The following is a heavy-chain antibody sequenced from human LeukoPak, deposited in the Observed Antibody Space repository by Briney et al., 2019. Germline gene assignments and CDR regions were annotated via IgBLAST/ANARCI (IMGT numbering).Heavy chain of an antibody. CDR2: ISSSSSTI. J-gene: IGHJ4*02. Sequence: LSLTCTVSGGSISSYYWSWIRQPPGKGLEWVSYISSSSSTIYYADSVKGHFTISRDNAKNSLYLQMHSLRADDAAVYYCARVGCTAGSCYGYLIFDHWGQGTRVTVTS. CDR3: ARVGCTAGSCYGYLIFDH. V-gene: IGHV3-11*04. D-gene: IGHD2-15*01. CDR1: GGSISSYY.